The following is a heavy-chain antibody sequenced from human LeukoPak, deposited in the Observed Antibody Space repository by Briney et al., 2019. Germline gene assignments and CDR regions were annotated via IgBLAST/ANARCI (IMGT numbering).Heavy chain of an antibody. CDR2: ISGSDGGT. CDR3: AKNVGLGYCSSTSCPIDP. CDR1: GFTFSNYA. J-gene: IGHJ5*02. V-gene: IGHV3-23*01. Sequence: GGSLSLSCAASGFTFSNYAMSWVRQAPGKGLEWVSAISGSDGGTHYADSVKGRFTISRDNSKNTLFLQMNSLRAEDTAVYYCAKNVGLGYCSSTSCPIDPWGQGTLVTVSS. D-gene: IGHD2-2*01.